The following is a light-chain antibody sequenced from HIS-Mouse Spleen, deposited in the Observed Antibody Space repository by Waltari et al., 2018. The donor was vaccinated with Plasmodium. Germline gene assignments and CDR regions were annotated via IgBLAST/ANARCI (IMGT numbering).Light chain of an antibody. CDR2: AAS. Sequence: DLHMTQSPSSLSASVGHRVTITCRASQRISSYLNWYHQKPGKAPKLLIYAASSLQSGVPSRFSGSGSGTDFTLTISSLQPEDFATYYCQQSYSTPPTFGGGTKVEIK. CDR1: QRISSY. J-gene: IGKJ4*01. V-gene: IGKV1-39*01. CDR3: QQSYSTPPT.